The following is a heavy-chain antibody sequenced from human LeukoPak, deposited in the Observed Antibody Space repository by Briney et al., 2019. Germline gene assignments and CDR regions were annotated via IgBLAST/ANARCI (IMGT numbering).Heavy chain of an antibody. CDR2: INPNSGGT. CDR1: GYTFTGYY. V-gene: IGHV1-2*02. CDR3: ARAPGIAVAGTHYYMDV. D-gene: IGHD6-19*01. J-gene: IGHJ6*03. Sequence: GASVKVSCKASGYTFTGYYMHWVRQAPGQGLEWMGWINPNSGGTNYAQKFQGRVTMTRDTSISTAYMELSRLRSDDTAVYYCARAPGIAVAGTHYYMDVWGKGTTVTISS.